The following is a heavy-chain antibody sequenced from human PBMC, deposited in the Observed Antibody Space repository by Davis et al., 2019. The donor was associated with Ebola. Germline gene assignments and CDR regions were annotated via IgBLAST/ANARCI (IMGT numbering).Heavy chain of an antibody. CDR2: IYHSGST. Sequence: SETLSLTCAVSGGSISSSNWWSWVRQPPGKGLEWIGEIYHSGSTNYNPSLKSRVTISVDKSKNQFSLKLSSVTAADTAVYYCAKPYVWGSYRSYPHDYWGQGTLVTVSS. J-gene: IGHJ4*02. V-gene: IGHV4-4*02. CDR3: AKPYVWGSYRSYPHDY. CDR1: GGSISSSNW. D-gene: IGHD3-16*02.